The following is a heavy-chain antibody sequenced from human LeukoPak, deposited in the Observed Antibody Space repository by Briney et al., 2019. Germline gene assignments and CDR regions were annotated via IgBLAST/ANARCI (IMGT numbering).Heavy chain of an antibody. CDR1: GYSATDYG. CDR2: IHIYRGNT. Sequence: ASVKVSCKASGYSATDYGISWVRQAPGQGLEWMGWIHIYRGNTNYAQKFQGRVTMTRDMSTSTVYMELSSLRSEDTAVYYCARESDSYDFWSGYYGYYFHMDVWGKGTTVTVSS. V-gene: IGHV1-18*01. D-gene: IGHD3-3*01. J-gene: IGHJ6*03. CDR3: ARESDSYDFWSGYYGYYFHMDV.